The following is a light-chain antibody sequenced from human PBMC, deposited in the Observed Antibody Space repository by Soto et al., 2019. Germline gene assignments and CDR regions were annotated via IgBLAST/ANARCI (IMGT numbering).Light chain of an antibody. CDR3: QQSYSTPRT. CDR2: GAS. V-gene: IGKV1-39*01. Sequence: DIQMTQSPYSLSASVGDRVTITCRASQSISSNLNWYQQKPGKAPKLLIYGASSLQSGVPSRFSDSGSRTDLTLIISRLQPEYFTTYYWQQSYSTPRTFGQGTKLEIK. J-gene: IGKJ2*01. CDR1: QSISSN.